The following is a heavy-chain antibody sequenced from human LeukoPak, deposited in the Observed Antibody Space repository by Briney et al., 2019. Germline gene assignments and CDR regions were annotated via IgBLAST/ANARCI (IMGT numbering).Heavy chain of an antibody. V-gene: IGHV3-23*01. Sequence: GGSLRLSCAASGFTFSSYAMNWVRQAPGKGLEWVSAITGSGASTYYLDSVRGRFTISRDNSRNTVFLQMSSLRAEDTAVYYCAKVALEGIYARAGSSFDYWGQGSLVTVSS. CDR1: GFTFSSYA. D-gene: IGHD3-16*01. J-gene: IGHJ4*02. CDR2: ITGSGAST. CDR3: AKVALEGIYARAGSSFDY.